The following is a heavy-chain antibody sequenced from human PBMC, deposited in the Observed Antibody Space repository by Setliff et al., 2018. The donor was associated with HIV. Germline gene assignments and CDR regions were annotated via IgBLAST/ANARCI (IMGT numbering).Heavy chain of an antibody. CDR1: GASISSHY. V-gene: IGHV4-59*11. Sequence: PSETLSLTCTVSGASISSHYWGWIRQPPGKGLEWIGSIYYNGITNYNPSLKSRVTVSVDTSKNQFSLKLSSVTAADTAVYYCARAGYYGSTSYWEYFQHWGQGTLVTVSS. CDR3: ARAGYYGSTSYWEYFQH. CDR2: IYYNGIT. D-gene: IGHD3-22*01. J-gene: IGHJ1*01.